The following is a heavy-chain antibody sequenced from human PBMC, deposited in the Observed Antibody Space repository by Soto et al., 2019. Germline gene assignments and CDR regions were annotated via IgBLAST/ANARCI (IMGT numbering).Heavy chain of an antibody. J-gene: IGHJ6*03. V-gene: IGHV5-10-1*01. CDR2: IDPSDSYT. CDR3: ARHSYGYIYFYYMEV. Sequence: GESLKISCKGSGYSFTSYWISWVRQMPGKGLEWMGRIDPSDSYTNDSPSFHCHVTISADKSISTAYVQWSSLKASDTAMDYCARHSYGYIYFYYMEVGGKGNTVNVSS. D-gene: IGHD5-18*01. CDR1: GYSFTSYW.